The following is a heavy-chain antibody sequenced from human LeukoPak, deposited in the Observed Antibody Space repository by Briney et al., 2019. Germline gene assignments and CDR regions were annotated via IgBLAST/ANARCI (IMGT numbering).Heavy chain of an antibody. CDR3: ARDPAGIPGFTGDYFDY. CDR2: ISSRGNYI. CDR1: GFPFNSYI. Sequence: GGSLRVSCTASGFPFNSYIMNWVRQAQGKGMEWVASISSRGNYIYYADSVKGRFTISRDNAKNSLILQMNSLGADDTAVYFCARDPAGIPGFTGDYFDYWGQGTLVTVSS. V-gene: IGHV3-21*01. D-gene: IGHD1-20*01. J-gene: IGHJ4*02.